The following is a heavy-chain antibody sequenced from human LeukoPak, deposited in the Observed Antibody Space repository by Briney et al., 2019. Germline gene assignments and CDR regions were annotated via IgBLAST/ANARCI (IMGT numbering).Heavy chain of an antibody. CDR3: AKDSRVITGTFFFDY. CDR2: IRYDGSNK. D-gene: IGHD1-7*01. Sequence: GGSLRLSCAASGFTFSSYGMHWVRQAPGKGLEWVAFIRYDGSNKYYADSVKGRFTISRDNSKNTLYLQMNSLRAEDMAVYYCAKDSRVITGTFFFDYWGQGTLVTVSS. V-gene: IGHV3-30*02. J-gene: IGHJ4*02. CDR1: GFTFSSYG.